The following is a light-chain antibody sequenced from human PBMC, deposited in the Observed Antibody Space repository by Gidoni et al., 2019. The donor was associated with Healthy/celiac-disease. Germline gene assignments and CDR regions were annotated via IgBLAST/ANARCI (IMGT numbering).Light chain of an antibody. J-gene: IGLJ1*01. V-gene: IGLV2-14*01. CDR1: SSDVGGYND. CDR2: DVS. Sequence: QSALTPPASVSGSPGQSITISCTGTSSDVGGYNDVSWYQQHPGKAPKLMIHDVSNRPSGVSNRFSGSKSGNTASLTISGLQAEDEADYYCSSYTSSSTPYVFGTGTKVTVL. CDR3: SSYTSSSTPYV.